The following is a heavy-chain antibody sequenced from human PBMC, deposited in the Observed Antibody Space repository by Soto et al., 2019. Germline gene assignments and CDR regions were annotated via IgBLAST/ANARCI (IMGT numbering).Heavy chain of an antibody. Sequence: GGSLRLSCAASGFNFNSYTINWVRQAPGKRLEWLSSISSSGYIFSTDSVRGRFTISRDNAKNSVYLQINRLRAEDTAVYFCARDCSGGSCYPGMDVWGQGTTVTVSS. J-gene: IGHJ6*02. D-gene: IGHD2-15*01. CDR2: ISSSGYI. V-gene: IGHV3-21*01. CDR1: GFNFNSYT. CDR3: ARDCSGGSCYPGMDV.